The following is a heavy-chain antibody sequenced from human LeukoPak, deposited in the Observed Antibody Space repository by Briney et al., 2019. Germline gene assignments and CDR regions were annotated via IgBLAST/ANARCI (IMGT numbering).Heavy chain of an antibody. V-gene: IGHV4-34*01. CDR2: INHSGST. Sequence: SETLSLTCAVYGGSFSGYYWSWIRQPPGKGLEWIGEINHSGSTNYNPSLKSRVTISVDTSKNQFSLKLSSVTAADTAVYYCARDRPSHTFYSSSWQASRYYFDYWGQGTLVTVSS. J-gene: IGHJ4*02. D-gene: IGHD6-13*01. CDR3: ARDRPSHTFYSSSWQASRYYFDY. CDR1: GGSFSGYY.